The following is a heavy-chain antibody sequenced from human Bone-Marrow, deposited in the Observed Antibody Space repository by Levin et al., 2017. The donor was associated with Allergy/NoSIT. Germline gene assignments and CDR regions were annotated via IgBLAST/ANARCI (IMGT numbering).Heavy chain of an antibody. CDR2: IYSGGTT. J-gene: IGHJ5*02. CDR3: ARDPPGIALAPTA. V-gene: IGHV3-53*01. Sequence: LSLTCAASGFPVSNNFVYWVRQAPGKGLEWVSLIYSGGTTQYADSVKGRFTISRDNSKNTVFLQMNSLRTEDTAVYYCARDPPGIALAPTAWGQGTLVTVSS. CDR1: GFPVSNNF. D-gene: IGHD6-19*01.